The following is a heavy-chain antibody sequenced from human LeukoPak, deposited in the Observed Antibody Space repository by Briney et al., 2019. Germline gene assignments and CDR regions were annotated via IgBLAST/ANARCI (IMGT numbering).Heavy chain of an antibody. D-gene: IGHD3-22*01. CDR1: GFTFSSYG. CDR3: AKDLRYDSSGYPTHYHYYGMDV. CDR2: ISYDGSNK. J-gene: IGHJ6*02. Sequence: GRSLRLSCAASGFTFSSYGMHWVRQAPGKGLEWVAVISYDGSNKYYADSVKGRFTISRDNSKNTLYLQMNSLRAEDTAVYYCAKDLRYDSSGYPTHYHYYGMDVWGQGTTVTVSS. V-gene: IGHV3-30*18.